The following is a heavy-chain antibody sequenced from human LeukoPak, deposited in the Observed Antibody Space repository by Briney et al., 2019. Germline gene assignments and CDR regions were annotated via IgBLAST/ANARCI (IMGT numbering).Heavy chain of an antibody. V-gene: IGHV3-7*01. D-gene: IGHD3-3*01. CDR3: ARFSRVEWSF. CDR2: IKQDGSVK. J-gene: IGHJ4*02. CDR1: GFTFNKYT. Sequence: GGSLRLSCAASGFTFNKYTMNWVRQAPGKGLEWVANIKQDGSVKQYVDSIKGRFTISRDNAKNTLYLQMDSLRVEDTAVYYCARFSRVEWSFWGQGTLVTVSS.